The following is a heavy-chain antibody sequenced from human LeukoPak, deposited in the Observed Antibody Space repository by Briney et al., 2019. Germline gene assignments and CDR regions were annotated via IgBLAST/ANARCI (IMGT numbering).Heavy chain of an antibody. J-gene: IGHJ4*02. CDR2: IYHSGTT. D-gene: IGHD6-13*01. CDR1: GYSISSDSY. Sequence: SETLSLTCTVSGYSISSDSYWGWIRQPPGKGLEWIGNIYHSGTTYYNPSLKSRVTMSVDMSKNQFSLNLSSVTAADTAVYYCARASAAAFDYWGQGTLVTVSS. V-gene: IGHV4-38-2*02. CDR3: ARASAAAFDY.